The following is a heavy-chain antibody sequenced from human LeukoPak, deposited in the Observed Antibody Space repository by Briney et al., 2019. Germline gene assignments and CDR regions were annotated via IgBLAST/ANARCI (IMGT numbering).Heavy chain of an antibody. D-gene: IGHD2-15*01. J-gene: IGHJ5*02. CDR2: IYTSGST. V-gene: IGHV4-4*07. CDR3: ARDYCSGGSCYSLWFDP. Sequence: SETLSLTCTVSGGSISSYYWSWIRQPAGKGLEWIGRIYTSGSTNYNPSLKSRVTISVDKSKNQFSLKLSSVTAADTAVYYCARDYCSGGSCYSLWFDPWSQGTLVTVSS. CDR1: GGSISSYY.